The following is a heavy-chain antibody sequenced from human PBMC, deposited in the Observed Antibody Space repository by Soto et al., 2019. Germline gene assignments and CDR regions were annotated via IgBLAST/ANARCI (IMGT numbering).Heavy chain of an antibody. CDR2: IYYSGTT. CDR3: AREAYGGNSFDF. Sequence: LSLTCTVSGGSIGGYYWSWIRQPPGKGLEWIGYIYYSGTTNYNPSLKSRVTLSVDTSKNQFSLKVSSVTAADTAVYFCAREAYGGNSFDFWGQGSLVTVSS. J-gene: IGHJ4*02. V-gene: IGHV4-59*01. D-gene: IGHD4-17*01. CDR1: GGSIGGYY.